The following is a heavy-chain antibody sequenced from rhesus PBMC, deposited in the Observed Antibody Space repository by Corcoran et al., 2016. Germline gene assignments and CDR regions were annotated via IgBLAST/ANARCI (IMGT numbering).Heavy chain of an antibody. J-gene: IGHJ4*01. CDR3: AGAPTSGGGY. CDR2: ISGSARYT. D-gene: IGHD1-44*01. CDR1: GGSISSNW. V-gene: IGHV4-173*01. Sequence: QLQLQESGPGLVKPSETLSLTCAVSGGSISSNWWSWIRQPPGMRLEWIGRISGSARYTTYHPSLKRRVTISTATSKNQLSLKQISVTAADTAVYYCAGAPTSGGGYWGQGVLVTVS.